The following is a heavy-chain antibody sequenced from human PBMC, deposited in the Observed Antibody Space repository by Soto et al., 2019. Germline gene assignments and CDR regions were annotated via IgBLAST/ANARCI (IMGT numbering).Heavy chain of an antibody. Sequence: SETLSRSFAVSGDSINSSHWCNWFRHAPGKGLEWIGQISHSGRTNYNPSLTSRVTISVDKSNNHFSLKLTSVTAAETAVYYCEARHFWCGPLSHTRLESWAQGPMDTVSS. CDR1: GDSINSSHW. D-gene: IGHD3-3*02. CDR3: EARHFWCGPLSHTRLES. V-gene: IGHV4-4*02. J-gene: IGHJ4*02. CDR2: ISHSGRT.